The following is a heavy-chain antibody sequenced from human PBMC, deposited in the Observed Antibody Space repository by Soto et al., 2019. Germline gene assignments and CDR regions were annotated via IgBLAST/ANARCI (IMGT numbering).Heavy chain of an antibody. D-gene: IGHD2-15*01. Sequence: QLQLQETGPGLVKPSETLSLTCTVSGASIKSRNYFWGWIRQPHGKGLEFVGSIHSSGGTYYNPSLKSRVTVSVDLSNSHFSLSLKSLTATDTAVYYCGRLAEAATGHTDFDFWGQGTLVTVSS. CDR1: GASIKSRNYF. J-gene: IGHJ4*02. V-gene: IGHV4-39*02. CDR3: GRLAEAATGHTDFDF. CDR2: IHSSGGT.